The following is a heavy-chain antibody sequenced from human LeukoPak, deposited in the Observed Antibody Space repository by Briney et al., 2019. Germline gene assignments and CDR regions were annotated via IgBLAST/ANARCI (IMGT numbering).Heavy chain of an antibody. J-gene: IGHJ4*02. D-gene: IGHD5-18*01. Sequence: SETLSLTCAVYGGSFSGYYWSWIRQPPGKGLEWIGEINHSGSTNYNPSLKSRVTISVDTSKNQFSLKLSSVTAADTAVYYCARDRNDTAMAKYTDYWGQGTLVTVSS. CDR3: ARDRNDTAMAKYTDY. CDR1: GGSFSGYY. V-gene: IGHV4-34*01. CDR2: INHSGST.